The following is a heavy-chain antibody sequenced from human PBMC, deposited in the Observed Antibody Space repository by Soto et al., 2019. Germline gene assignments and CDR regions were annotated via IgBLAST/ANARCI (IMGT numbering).Heavy chain of an antibody. CDR1: GGSISSYS. V-gene: IGHV4-59*01. D-gene: IGHD2-15*01. J-gene: IGHJ6*02. CDR3: ARVLVAADYYYYYGMDV. CDR2: IYYSGST. Sequence: SETLSLTCTVSGGSISSYSWSWIRQPPGKGLEWIGYIYYSGSTNYNPSLKSRVTISIDTSKNQFSLKLNSVTAADTAVYYCARVLVAADYYYYYGMDVWGQGTTVTVS.